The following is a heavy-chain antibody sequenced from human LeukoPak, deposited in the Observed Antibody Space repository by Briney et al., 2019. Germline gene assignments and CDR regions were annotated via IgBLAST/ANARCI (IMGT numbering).Heavy chain of an antibody. J-gene: IGHJ5*01. D-gene: IGHD6-19*01. CDR2: INANSGTP. CDR1: GFAFSFYA. CDR3: AKPISGGLAVTADWFHP. Sequence: PGGSLRLSCAASGFAFSFYAMSWLRQPPGKGLEWVSTINANSGTPSYAASVRGRFTISRDNSKNTLYLQVNTLRADDTATYYCAKPISGGLAVTADWFHPWGQGTLVVVSS. V-gene: IGHV3-23*01.